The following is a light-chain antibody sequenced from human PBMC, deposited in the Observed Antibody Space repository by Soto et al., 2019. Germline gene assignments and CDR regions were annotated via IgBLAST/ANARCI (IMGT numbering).Light chain of an antibody. CDR3: QQRSSWPGT. CDR2: DAS. V-gene: IGKV3-11*01. CDR1: QAISSN. Sequence: EIVMTQSPATLSVSRGERATLSCRANQAISSNLAWYRQQPGQAPRLLIYDASRRATGIPARFSGSGSGTDLTLTISSLEPKDFAIYYCQQRSSWPGTFGQGTKVDIK. J-gene: IGKJ1*01.